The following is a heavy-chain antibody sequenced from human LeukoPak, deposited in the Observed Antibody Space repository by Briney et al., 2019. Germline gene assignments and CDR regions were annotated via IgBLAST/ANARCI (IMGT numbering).Heavy chain of an antibody. CDR3: ARGRWSDY. V-gene: IGHV3-7*01. CDR2: IKEDGTEK. CDR1: GFTVSSNY. J-gene: IGHJ4*02. D-gene: IGHD5-24*01. Sequence: PGGSLRLSCAASGFTVSSNYMSWVRQAPGKGLEWVANIKEDGTEKNYVDSVKGRFTISRDNVKKTLYLEMNSLRVEDTAVYYCARGRWSDYWGQGTQVTVSS.